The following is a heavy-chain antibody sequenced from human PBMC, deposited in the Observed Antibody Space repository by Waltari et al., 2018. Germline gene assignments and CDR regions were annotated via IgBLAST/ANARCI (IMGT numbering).Heavy chain of an antibody. CDR3: ARSEGYYYDSSGYAQGY. CDR1: GGTFSSYA. J-gene: IGHJ4*02. Sequence: QVQLVQSGAEVKKPGSSVKVSCKASGGTFSSYAISWVRLAPGQGLEWMGGIIPIFGTANYAQKFQGRVTITADESTSTAYMELSSLRSEDTAVYYCARSEGYYYDSSGYAQGYWGQGTLVTVSS. CDR2: IIPIFGTA. V-gene: IGHV1-69*13. D-gene: IGHD3-22*01.